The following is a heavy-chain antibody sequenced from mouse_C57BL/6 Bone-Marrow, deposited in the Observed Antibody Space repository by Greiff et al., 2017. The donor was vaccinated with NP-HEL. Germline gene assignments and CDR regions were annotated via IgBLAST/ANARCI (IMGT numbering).Heavy chain of an antibody. J-gene: IGHJ1*03. V-gene: IGHV1-55*01. CDR2: IYPGSGST. D-gene: IGHD1-1*01. CDR3: ARRGGSSYDWWFDD. Sequence: QVQLQQPGAELVKPGASVKMSCKASGYTFTSYWITWVKQRPGQGLEWIGEIYPGSGSTNYNEKFKSKATLTVDTSSSTAYMQLSSLTSEDSAVYDCARRGGSSYDWWFDDWGKGTTVTVSS. CDR1: GYTFTSYW.